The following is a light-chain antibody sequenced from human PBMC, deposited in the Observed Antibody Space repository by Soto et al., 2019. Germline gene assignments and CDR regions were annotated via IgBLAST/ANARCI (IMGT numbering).Light chain of an antibody. CDR1: SSDVGGYNY. CDR2: EVS. Sequence: QSALTQPASVSGSPGQSITISCTGTSSDVGGYNYVSWYQQHPGKAPKLMIHEVSDRPSGVSNRFSGSKSGNTASLTISGPQAEDEADYYCSSYTGISTPYVFGTGTKVTVL. V-gene: IGLV2-14*01. CDR3: SSYTGISTPYV. J-gene: IGLJ1*01.